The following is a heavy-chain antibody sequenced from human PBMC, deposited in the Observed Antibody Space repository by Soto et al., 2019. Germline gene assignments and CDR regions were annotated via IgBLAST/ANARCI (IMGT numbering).Heavy chain of an antibody. CDR2: TSGSGGST. CDR1: GFTFSSYA. Sequence: EVQLLESGGGLVQPGGSLRLSCAASGFTFSSYAMSWVRQAPGKGLEWVSSTSGSGGSTYYAVSVKGRFTISRDNSKNTLYLQMNSLRAEDTAVYYCAKDQRGYSSTARIDYWGQGALVTVSS. J-gene: IGHJ4*02. V-gene: IGHV3-23*01. CDR3: AKDQRGYSSTARIDY. D-gene: IGHD6-13*01.